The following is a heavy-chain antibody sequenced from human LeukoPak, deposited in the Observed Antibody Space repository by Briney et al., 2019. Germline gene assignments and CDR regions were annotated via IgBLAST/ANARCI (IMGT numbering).Heavy chain of an antibody. CDR1: GFTFSSYA. CDR3: AKTKVGTGLDAPDI. V-gene: IGHV3-30-3*02. CDR2: ILYDGSNK. Sequence: AGRSLRLSCAASGFTFSSYAMHWVRQAAGKGLEWVAVILYDGSNKFYADSVKGRFTISRDNSKNTLYLQMNSLRAEDTAVYYCAKTKVGTGLDAPDIWGQGTMVTVSS. J-gene: IGHJ3*02. D-gene: IGHD2-21*02.